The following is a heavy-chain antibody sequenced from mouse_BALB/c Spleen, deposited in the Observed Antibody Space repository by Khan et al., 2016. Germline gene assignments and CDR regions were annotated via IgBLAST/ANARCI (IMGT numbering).Heavy chain of an antibody. Sequence: QVQLKESGPGLVAPSQSLSITCTVSGFSLTTYGVHWVRQPPGKGLEWLGLIWAGGSTSYNSALMSRLSINKHNSKSHVFLKIKSLQTDDTAMYYCVRDTPYYGYPFYAIDYWGQGTSVTVSS. J-gene: IGHJ4*01. CDR3: VRDTPYYGYPFYAIDY. V-gene: IGHV2-9*02. CDR2: IWAGGST. D-gene: IGHD1-2*01. CDR1: GFSLTTYG.